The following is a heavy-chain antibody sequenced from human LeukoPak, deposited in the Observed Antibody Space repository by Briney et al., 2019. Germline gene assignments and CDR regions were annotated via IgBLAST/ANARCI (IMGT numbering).Heavy chain of an antibody. Sequence: GGSLRLSCSVSGFTFSRYAMHWVRQTPGKGLEHVSGISSNGGSTYYADSVKGRFTISRDNSKNTLYLQMSSLRAEDTAVYYCAKDPLLRGATYDYWGQGTLVTVSS. CDR2: ISSNGGST. J-gene: IGHJ4*02. D-gene: IGHD1-26*01. V-gene: IGHV3-64D*09. CDR3: AKDPLLRGATYDY. CDR1: GFTFSRYA.